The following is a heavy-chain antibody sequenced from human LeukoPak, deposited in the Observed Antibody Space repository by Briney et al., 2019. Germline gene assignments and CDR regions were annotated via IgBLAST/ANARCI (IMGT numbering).Heavy chain of an antibody. Sequence: GGSLRLSCAASGFTVSSNYMTWVRQAPGKGLEWVSVIYGGDNTHYADSVKGRFTISRDNSKNTLSLQVNSLRSEDTAVYYCARGPYNWNYPRGFLDYWGQGPLVTVSS. CDR3: ARGPYNWNYPRGFLDY. J-gene: IGHJ4*02. CDR2: IYGGDNT. D-gene: IGHD1-7*01. V-gene: IGHV3-66*01. CDR1: GFTVSSNY.